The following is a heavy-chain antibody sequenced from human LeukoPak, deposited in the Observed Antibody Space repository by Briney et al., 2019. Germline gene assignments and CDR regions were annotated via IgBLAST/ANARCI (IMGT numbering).Heavy chain of an antibody. CDR3: ARHRYSSSSYFDY. Sequence: SETLSLTCTVSGGSISGYYWSWIRQPPGKGLEWIGYIYYSGSTNYNPSLKSRVTISVDTSKNQFSLRLSSVTAADTAVYYCARHRYSSSSYFDYWGQGTLVTVSS. CDR1: GGSISGYY. D-gene: IGHD6-6*01. CDR2: IYYSGST. J-gene: IGHJ4*02. V-gene: IGHV4-59*08.